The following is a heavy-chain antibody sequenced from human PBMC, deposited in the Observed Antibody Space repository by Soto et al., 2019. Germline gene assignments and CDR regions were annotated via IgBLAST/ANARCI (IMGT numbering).Heavy chain of an antibody. CDR1: GGSISSYY. J-gene: IGHJ5*02. V-gene: IGHV4-59*01. CDR2: IYYSGST. Sequence: QVQLQESGPGLVKPSETLSLTCTVSGGSISSYYWSWIRQPPGKGLEWIGYIYYSGSTNYNPSLKSRGNISVDTSKNQFSLKLSSVTAADTAVYYCARGYDSSGYPEYNWFDPWGQGTLVTVSS. D-gene: IGHD3-22*01. CDR3: ARGYDSSGYPEYNWFDP.